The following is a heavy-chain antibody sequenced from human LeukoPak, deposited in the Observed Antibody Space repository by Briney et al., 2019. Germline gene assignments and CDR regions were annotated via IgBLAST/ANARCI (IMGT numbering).Heavy chain of an antibody. CDR3: ARRLTQYDCFDP. D-gene: IGHD2-2*01. CDR1: GDSVSSNSAA. CDR2: TYYRSKWYN. V-gene: IGHV6-1*01. Sequence: SQTLSLTCAISGDSVSSNSAAWNWIRQSPSRGLEWLGRTYYRSKWYNDYAVSVRGRITVNPDISKNQFSLHLNSVTPEDTAVYYCARRLTQYDCFDPWGQGILVTVSS. J-gene: IGHJ5*02.